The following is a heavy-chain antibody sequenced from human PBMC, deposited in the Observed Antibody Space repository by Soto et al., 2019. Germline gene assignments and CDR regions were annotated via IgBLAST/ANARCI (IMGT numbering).Heavy chain of an antibody. J-gene: IGHJ4*02. CDR3: ARSLDTAMATKPLFDY. V-gene: IGHV4-31*03. CDR1: GGSISSGGYY. D-gene: IGHD5-18*01. CDR2: IYYSGST. Sequence: QVQLQESGPGLVKPSQTLSLTCTVSGGSISSGGYYWSWIRQHPGKGLEWIGYIYYSGSTYYNPSLKSRVTISXXTXKXXFSLKLSSVTAADTAVYYCARSLDTAMATKPLFDYWGQGTLVTVSS.